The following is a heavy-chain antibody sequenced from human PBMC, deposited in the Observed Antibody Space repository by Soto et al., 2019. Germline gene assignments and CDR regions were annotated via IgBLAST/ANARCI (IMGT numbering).Heavy chain of an antibody. CDR2: ISGSGGRT. CDR1: GFTFSSYA. V-gene: IGHV3-23*01. CDR3: AKASVYYYGMDV. Sequence: PGGSRRLSCAASGFTFSSYAMSWVRQAPGKGLEWVSAISGSGGRTYYADSVKGRCTISRDNSKNTLYLQMNSLRAEDTAVYYCAKASVYYYGMDVWGQGTTVTVSS. J-gene: IGHJ6*02.